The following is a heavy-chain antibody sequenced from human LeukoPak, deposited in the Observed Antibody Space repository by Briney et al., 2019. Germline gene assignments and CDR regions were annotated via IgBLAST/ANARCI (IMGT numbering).Heavy chain of an antibody. CDR2: ISGRGSDI. J-gene: IGHJ6*02. V-gene: IGHV3-11*01. CDR1: GFPFGDYY. D-gene: IGHD2-2*01. Sequence: GGSLRLSCVASGFPFGDYYTSWIRQAPGEGLDWVAYISGRGSDIYYADSVKGRFTISRDNARDSLHLQMNSLRAEDTAVYYCARGFDCSSTSCSCMDVWGQGTTVTVSS. CDR3: ARGFDCSSTSCSCMDV.